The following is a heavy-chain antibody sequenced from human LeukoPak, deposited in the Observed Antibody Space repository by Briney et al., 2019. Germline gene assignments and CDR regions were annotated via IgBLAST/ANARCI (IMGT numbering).Heavy chain of an antibody. J-gene: IGHJ4*02. V-gene: IGHV4-39*01. CDR3: AREGTTITTWDS. CDR2: IYYSGST. CDR1: DGSITNNNYY. Sequence: SETLSLACTVSDGSITNNNYYWGWIRQPPGKGLEWIGSIYYSGSTHYNPPLKSRVTISVDTSKNQFSLKLNSVTAADTAVYYCAREGTTITTWDSWGQGTLVTVSS. D-gene: IGHD4-11*01.